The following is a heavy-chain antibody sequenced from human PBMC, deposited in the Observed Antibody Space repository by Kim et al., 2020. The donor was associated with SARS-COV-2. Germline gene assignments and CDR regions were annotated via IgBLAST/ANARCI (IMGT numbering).Heavy chain of an antibody. CDR1: GFTLNSNV. D-gene: IGHD3-10*01. J-gene: IGHJ5*01. Sequence: GGSLRLSCATSGFTLNSNVMAWVRQAPGKGLEWVSAIRGRGDGAFYADSVKGRFTISRDISENTLYLQMNSLRVEDTAIYYCAKLKTMLQGAKCFDSWGQGTLVTVSS. CDR3: AKLKTMLQGAKCFDS. V-gene: IGHV3-23*01. CDR2: IRGRGDGA.